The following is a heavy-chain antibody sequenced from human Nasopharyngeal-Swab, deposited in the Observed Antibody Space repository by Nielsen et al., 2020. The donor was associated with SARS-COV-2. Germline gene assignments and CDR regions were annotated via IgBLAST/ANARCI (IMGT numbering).Heavy chain of an antibody. D-gene: IGHD3-3*01. Sequence: WIRQPPGKGLEWIGYIYYSGSTYYNPSLKSRVTISVDTSKNQFSLKLSSVTAADTAVYYCARANRSGIFGVVLNFDYWGQGTLVT. CDR2: IYYSGST. CDR3: ARANRSGIFGVVLNFDY. J-gene: IGHJ4*02. V-gene: IGHV4-31*02.